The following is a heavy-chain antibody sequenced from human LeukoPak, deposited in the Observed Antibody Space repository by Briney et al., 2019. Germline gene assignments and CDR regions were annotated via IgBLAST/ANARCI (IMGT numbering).Heavy chain of an antibody. CDR2: INHSGST. CDR1: GGSFSGYY. D-gene: IGHD4-17*01. V-gene: IGHV4-34*01. Sequence: KSSETLSLTCAVYGGSFSGYYWSWIRQPPGKGLEWIGEINHSGSTNYNPSLKSRVTISVDTSKNQFSLKLSSVTAADTAVYYCASAYGDYAFDPWGQGTLVTVSS. J-gene: IGHJ5*02. CDR3: ASAYGDYAFDP.